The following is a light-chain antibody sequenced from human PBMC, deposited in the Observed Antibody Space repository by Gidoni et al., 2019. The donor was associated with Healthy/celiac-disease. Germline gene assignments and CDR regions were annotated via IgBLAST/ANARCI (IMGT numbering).Light chain of an antibody. Sequence: ITISCTGTSSDVGGYNYVSWYQQHPGKAPKLMIYDVSNRPSGVSNRFSGSKSGNTASLTISGLQAEDEADYYCSSYTSSSTPYVFGTGTKVTVL. CDR3: SSYTSSSTPYV. CDR2: DVS. J-gene: IGLJ1*01. V-gene: IGLV2-14*03. CDR1: SSDVGGYNY.